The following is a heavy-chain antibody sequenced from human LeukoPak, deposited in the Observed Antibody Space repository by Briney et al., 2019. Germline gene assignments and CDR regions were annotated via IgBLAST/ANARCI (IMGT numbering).Heavy chain of an antibody. D-gene: IGHD2-15*01. J-gene: IGHJ4*02. V-gene: IGHV3-74*01. CDR2: ISSDGSST. Sequence: GGSLRLSCAASGFTFSSHWMHWVRQAPGKGLVWVSRISSDGSSTSFADSVKGRFTISRDNAENTLYLQMNSLKTEDTAVYYCTTEIVVNWGQGTLVTVSS. CDR3: TTEIVVN. CDR1: GFTFSSHW.